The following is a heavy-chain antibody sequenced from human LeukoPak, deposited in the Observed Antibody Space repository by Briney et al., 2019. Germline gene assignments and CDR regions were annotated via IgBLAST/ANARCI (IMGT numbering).Heavy chain of an antibody. D-gene: IGHD5-12*01. CDR1: GGSISGYF. CDR3: ARDRRGPENWFDP. V-gene: IGHV4-59*12. CDR2: IYYSGTT. J-gene: IGHJ5*02. Sequence: SETLALTCTVSGGSISGYFWNWIRQPPGKGLEWIGYIYYSGTTDYSPSLKSRVTISVDTSKNQFSLKLSSVTAADTAVYYCARDRRGPENWFDPWGQGTLVTVSS.